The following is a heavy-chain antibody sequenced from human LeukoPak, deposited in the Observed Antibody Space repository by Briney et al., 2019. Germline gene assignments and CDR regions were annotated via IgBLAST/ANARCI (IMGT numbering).Heavy chain of an antibody. Sequence: PGGSLRLSCAASGFSVSSNSMSWVRQAPGKGLECVSIIYSRDVTSYADSVKDRFTISRDSDKNTLYLQMNSLRAEDTAVYYCARTQDYGDYKGFDYWGQGTLVTVSS. CDR1: GFSVSSNS. V-gene: IGHV3-53*01. J-gene: IGHJ4*02. CDR2: IYSRDVT. CDR3: ARTQDYGDYKGFDY. D-gene: IGHD4-17*01.